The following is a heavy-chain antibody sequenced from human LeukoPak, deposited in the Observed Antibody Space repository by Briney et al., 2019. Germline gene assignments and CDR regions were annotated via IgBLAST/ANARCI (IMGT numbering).Heavy chain of an antibody. CDR1: GFTFSNYW. CDR3: ARDVSDENGSASRIHLDS. J-gene: IGHJ4*02. Sequence: GGSLRLSCAASGFTFSNYWMTWVRQAPGKGLEGVANIRQDGREKNYVDSVKGRFTISRDNAKNSLILQMNRLRAEDTAVYYCARDVSDENGSASRIHLDSWGQGTLVSVSS. V-gene: IGHV3-7*03. CDR2: IRQDGREK. D-gene: IGHD6-6*01.